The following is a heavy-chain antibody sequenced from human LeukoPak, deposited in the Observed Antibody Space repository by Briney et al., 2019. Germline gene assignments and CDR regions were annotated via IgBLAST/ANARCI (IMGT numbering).Heavy chain of an antibody. CDR1: GYTFTVYY. J-gene: IGHJ5*02. CDR2: INPNSGGT. Sequence: ASVTVSCTASGYTFTVYYMHWVRQAPGQGLEWMGWINPNSGGTNYAQKFQGRVTMTRDTSISTAYMELSRLRSDDTAVYYCARDRVALGFDPWGQGTLVTVSS. CDR3: ARDRVALGFDP. V-gene: IGHV1-2*02.